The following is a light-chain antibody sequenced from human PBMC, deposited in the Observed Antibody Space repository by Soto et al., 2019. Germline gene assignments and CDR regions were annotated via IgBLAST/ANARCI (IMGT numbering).Light chain of an antibody. CDR3: QQYNNLRPMA. V-gene: IGKV3-15*01. J-gene: IGKJ1*01. Sequence: EIVMTQSPATLSVSPGERATLSCRASQSVSSNLAWYQQKPGQAPRLLIYGASTRATGIPARFSGSGSGTEFTLTISSLQSEDFAVYYWQQYNNLRPMAFGQGTKVEI. CDR2: GAS. CDR1: QSVSSN.